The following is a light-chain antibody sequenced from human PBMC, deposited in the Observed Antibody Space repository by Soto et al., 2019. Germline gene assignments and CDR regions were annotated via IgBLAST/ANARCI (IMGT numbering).Light chain of an antibody. CDR2: NIN. CDR1: SSNIGSNI. Sequence: QSVLTQPPSVSGTPGQRVTISCSGSSSNIGSNIVNWYQQFPGTAPRLLIYNINQRPSGVPDRFSGSKSGTSASLAISGLQSEDGADYYCTAGDDSLNGPVFGTGTRVT. CDR3: TAGDDSLNGPV. J-gene: IGLJ1*01. V-gene: IGLV1-44*01.